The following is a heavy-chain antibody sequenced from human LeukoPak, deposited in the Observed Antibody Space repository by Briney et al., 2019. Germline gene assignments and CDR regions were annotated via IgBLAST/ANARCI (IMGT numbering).Heavy chain of an antibody. CDR3: AKDLTLLWFGELFDY. CDR1: GSTFSSYA. CDR2: ISGSGGST. D-gene: IGHD3-10*01. V-gene: IGHV3-23*01. Sequence: GGSLRLSCAASGSTFSSYAMSWVRQAPGKGLEWVSAISGSGGSTYYADSVKGRFTISRDNSKNTLYLQMNSLRAEDTAVYYCAKDLTLLWFGELFDYWGQGTLVTVSS. J-gene: IGHJ4*02.